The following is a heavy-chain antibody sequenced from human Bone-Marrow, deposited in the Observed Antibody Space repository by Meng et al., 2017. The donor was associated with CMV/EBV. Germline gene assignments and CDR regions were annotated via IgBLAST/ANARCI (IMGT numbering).Heavy chain of an antibody. CDR2: IKQDGSEK. V-gene: IGHV3-7*01. CDR1: GFTFSSHW. Sequence: GGSLRLSCAASGFTFSSHWMSWVRQAPGKGLEWVACIKQDGSEKYYVDSVKGRFTISRDNAKNSLYLQMNSLRAEDTAVYYCARKNGMDVWGQGAAVTVPS. CDR3: ARKNGMDV. J-gene: IGHJ6*02.